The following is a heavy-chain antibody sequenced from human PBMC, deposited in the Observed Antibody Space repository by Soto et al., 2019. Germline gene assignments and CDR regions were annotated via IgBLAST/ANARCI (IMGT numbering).Heavy chain of an antibody. CDR2: INPNSGRT. CDR1: GYTFTGYY. Sequence: ASVKVSCKASGYTFTGYYMHWVRQAPGQGLEWMGWINPNSGRTNYAQKFQGWVTMTRDTSISTAYMELSRLRSDDTAVYYCARGPSRYSSGWSTQGYYYYGMDVWGQGTTVTVSS. J-gene: IGHJ6*02. V-gene: IGHV1-2*04. CDR3: ARGPSRYSSGWSTQGYYYYGMDV. D-gene: IGHD6-19*01.